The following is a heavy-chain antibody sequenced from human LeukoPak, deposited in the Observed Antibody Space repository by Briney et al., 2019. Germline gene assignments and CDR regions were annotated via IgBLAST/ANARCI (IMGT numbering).Heavy chain of an antibody. V-gene: IGHV3-48*03. CDR3: ARLFGYCSGGNCYEDFFDY. CDR2: ISSSGATM. Sequence: GGSLRLSCATSGFTLSTYEMNWVRQAPGKGLEWVAYISSSGATMFYADSVKGRFTISRDNAKSSLFLQMNSLRAEDTAVYYCARLFGYCSGGNCYEDFFDYWGQGILVTVSS. CDR1: GFTLSTYE. D-gene: IGHD2-15*01. J-gene: IGHJ4*02.